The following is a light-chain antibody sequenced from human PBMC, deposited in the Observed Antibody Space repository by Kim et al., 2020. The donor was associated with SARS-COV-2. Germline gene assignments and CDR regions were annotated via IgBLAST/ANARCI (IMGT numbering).Light chain of an antibody. V-gene: IGKV3-20*01. J-gene: IGKJ1*01. CDR1: QSVNSNY. Sequence: EIVLTQSPGTLSLSPGERATLSCRASQSVNSNYLAWYQQKPGQAPRLLIYAASSRATGIPDRFSGSGSGTDFTLTISRLEVEDLAVYYCQQYGSSPITFGQGTKVDIK. CDR2: AAS. CDR3: QQYGSSPIT.